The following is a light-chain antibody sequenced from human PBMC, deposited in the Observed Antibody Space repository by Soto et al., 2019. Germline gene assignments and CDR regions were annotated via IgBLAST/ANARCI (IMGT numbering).Light chain of an antibody. Sequence: EIVMTQSPATVPASPGERATLSCRASQSVSSSYLAWYQQKPGQAPRLLIYGASSRATGIPDRFSGSGSGTDFTLSISRLEPEDFAVYYCQQYGSSRWTFGQGTKVDIK. V-gene: IGKV3-20*01. CDR2: GAS. CDR1: QSVSSSY. CDR3: QQYGSSRWT. J-gene: IGKJ1*01.